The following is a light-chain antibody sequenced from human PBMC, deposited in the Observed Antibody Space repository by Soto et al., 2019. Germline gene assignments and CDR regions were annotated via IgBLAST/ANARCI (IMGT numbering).Light chain of an antibody. V-gene: IGKV1-5*01. CDR1: QSISSY. CDR2: DAS. CDR3: QHYNIYPWT. Sequence: DTQMTQSHSTLSASVGDRVTITCRASQSISSYLAWFQQKPGRAPKLLIYDASSLESGVPSSFSGSGSGTEFTLTISSLQPDDFATYYCQHYNIYPWTFGQGTKV. J-gene: IGKJ1*01.